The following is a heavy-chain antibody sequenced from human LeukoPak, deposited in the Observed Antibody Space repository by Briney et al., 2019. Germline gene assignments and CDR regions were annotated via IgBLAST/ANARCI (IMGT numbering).Heavy chain of an antibody. CDR3: ARDMTTVVTPGPYYFDY. CDR2: INHSGST. D-gene: IGHD4-23*01. CDR1: GGSFSGYY. J-gene: IGHJ4*02. Sequence: SETLSLTCAVYGGSFSGYYWSWIRQPPGKGLEWIGEINHSGSTNYNPSLKSRVTISVDTSKNQFSLKLSSVTAADTAVYYCARDMTTVVTPGPYYFDYWGQGTLVTVSS. V-gene: IGHV4-34*01.